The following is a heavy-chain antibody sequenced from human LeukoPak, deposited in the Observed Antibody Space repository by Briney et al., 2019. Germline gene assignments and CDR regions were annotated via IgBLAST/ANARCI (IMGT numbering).Heavy chain of an antibody. J-gene: IGHJ4*02. CDR3: AKGNGREEYYYDSSGYDH. CDR1: GFTFDDYA. CDR2: FSWNIGSI. Sequence: PGGSLRLSCAASGFTFDDYAMHWVRQAPGKGLEWVAGFSWNIGSIGYADSVKGRFTIARDNAKNSLYLQMNSLRAEDMALYYCAKGNGREEYYYDSSGYDHWGQGTLVTVSS. D-gene: IGHD3-22*01. V-gene: IGHV3-9*03.